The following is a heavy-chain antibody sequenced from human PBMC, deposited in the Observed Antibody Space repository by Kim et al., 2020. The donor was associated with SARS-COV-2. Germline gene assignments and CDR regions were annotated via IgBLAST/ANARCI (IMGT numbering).Heavy chain of an antibody. CDR3: GRGGRVSLVDY. J-gene: IGHJ4*02. Sequence: TIYYADSGKGRFTISRDNSKNTLFLQMNSLGADDTAIYYCGRGGRVSLVDYWGQGTLVTVSS. CDR2: TI. V-gene: IGHV3-23*01.